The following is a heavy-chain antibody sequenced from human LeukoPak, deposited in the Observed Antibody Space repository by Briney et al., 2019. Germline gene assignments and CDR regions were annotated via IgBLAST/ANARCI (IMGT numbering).Heavy chain of an antibody. J-gene: IGHJ4*02. CDR1: GFTFSSYD. V-gene: IGHV3-30*18. CDR2: ISYDGSNK. D-gene: IGHD2-15*01. Sequence: PGGSLRLSCAASGFTFSSYDMHWVRQAPGKGLEWVAVISYDGSNKYYADSVKGRFTISRDNSKNTLYLQMNSLRAEDTAVYYCAKPKPIVVVVAALDYWGQGTLVTVSS. CDR3: AKPKPIVVVVAALDY.